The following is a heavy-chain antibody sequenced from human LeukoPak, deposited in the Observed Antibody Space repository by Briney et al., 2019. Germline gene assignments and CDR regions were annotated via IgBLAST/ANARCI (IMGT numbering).Heavy chain of an antibody. J-gene: IGHJ4*02. CDR2: ISAYNGNT. Sequence: ASVKVTCKASGYTFTGYYMHWVRQAPGQGLEWMGWISAYNGNTNYAQNLQGRVTMTTDTSTSTAYMELRSLRSDDTAVYYCASTQSYDSGWYDASYYFDSWGQGTLVTVSS. V-gene: IGHV1-18*04. D-gene: IGHD6-19*01. CDR1: GYTFTGYY. CDR3: ASTQSYDSGWYDASYYFDS.